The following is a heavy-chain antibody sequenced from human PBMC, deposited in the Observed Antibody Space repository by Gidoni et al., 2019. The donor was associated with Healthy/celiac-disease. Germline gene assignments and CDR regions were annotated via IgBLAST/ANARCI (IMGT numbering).Heavy chain of an antibody. V-gene: IGHV3-30-3*01. J-gene: IGHJ6*03. D-gene: IGHD6-19*01. CDR1: GFTFSSYA. CDR3: ERVGVQWLISNYYMDV. Sequence: QVQLVESGGGVVQPGRSLSLSRAASGFTFSSYARHWVSQAPGQGLEGVAVISYDRSNKYYADSVKGRFTISRDNSKNTLYLQMNRRRAEDTAVYYWERVGVQWLISNYYMDVWGKGTTVTVSS. CDR2: ISYDRSNK.